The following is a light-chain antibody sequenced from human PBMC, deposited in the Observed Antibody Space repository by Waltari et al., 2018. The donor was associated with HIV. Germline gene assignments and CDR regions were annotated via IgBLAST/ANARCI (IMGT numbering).Light chain of an antibody. Sequence: EVVLTQSPGTLSLSPGERATVSCRASQSVSSNFLAWYQQKPGQAPRLLIYGASTRATDIPDRFSGSGSGTDFTLTISRLDPEDFAVYYCQQYATSPLFGGGTKVEIK. J-gene: IGKJ4*01. CDR1: QSVSSNF. V-gene: IGKV3-20*01. CDR2: GAS. CDR3: QQYATSPL.